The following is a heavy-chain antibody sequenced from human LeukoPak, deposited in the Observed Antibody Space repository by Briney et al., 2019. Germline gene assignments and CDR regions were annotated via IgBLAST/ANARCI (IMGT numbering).Heavy chain of an antibody. CDR2: MHYSGSI. Sequence: SETLSLTCTVSGGSVSSTTNYWSWVRQPPGKGPEWIGYMHYSGSINYNPSLKSRVTISLDTSKNQFSLNLNSVTAADTAVYYCASLLGPWYIDFWGQGILVTVSS. CDR1: GGSVSSTTNY. V-gene: IGHV4-61*01. D-gene: IGHD1-14*01. J-gene: IGHJ4*02. CDR3: ASLLGPWYIDF.